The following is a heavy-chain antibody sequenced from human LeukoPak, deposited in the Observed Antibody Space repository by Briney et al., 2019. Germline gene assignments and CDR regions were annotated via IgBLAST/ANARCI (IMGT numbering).Heavy chain of an antibody. CDR3: AKAVSMVRGVIGYYYYGMDV. CDR1: GFTFSSHA. CDR2: ISGSGGST. V-gene: IGHV3-23*01. D-gene: IGHD3-10*01. Sequence: PGGSLRLSCAASGFTFSSHAMSWVRQAPGKGLEWVSAISGSGGSTYYADSVKGRFTISRDNSKNTLYLQMNSLRAEDTAVYYCAKAVSMVRGVIGYYYYGMDVWGQGTTVTVSS. J-gene: IGHJ6*02.